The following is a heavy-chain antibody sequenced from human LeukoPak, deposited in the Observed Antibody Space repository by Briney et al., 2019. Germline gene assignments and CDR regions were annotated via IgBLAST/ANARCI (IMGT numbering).Heavy chain of an antibody. CDR2: ISSSSSTI. CDR3: AREPKAGYCSGGSCSGY. D-gene: IGHD2-15*01. J-gene: IGHJ4*02. CDR1: GFTFSSYS. V-gene: IGHV3-48*01. Sequence: GGSLRLSCAASGFTFSSYSMNWVRQAPGKGLEWVSYISSSSSTIYYADSVKGRFTISRDNAKNSLYLQMDSLRAEETAVYYCAREPKAGYCSGGSCSGYWGQGTLVTVSS.